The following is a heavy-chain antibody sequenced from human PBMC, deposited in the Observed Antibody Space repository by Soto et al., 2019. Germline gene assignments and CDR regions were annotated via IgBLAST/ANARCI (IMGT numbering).Heavy chain of an antibody. V-gene: IGHV1-24*01. J-gene: IGHJ5*02. CDR1: GYTLTELS. Sequence: ASVKVSCKVSGYTLTELSMHWVRQAPGKGLEWMGGFDPEDGETIYAQKFQGRVTMTEDTSTDTAYMELSSLRSEDTAVYYCATDTGLGCSGGSCYWFDPWGQGTLVTVSS. CDR3: ATDTGLGCSGGSCYWFDP. CDR2: FDPEDGET. D-gene: IGHD2-15*01.